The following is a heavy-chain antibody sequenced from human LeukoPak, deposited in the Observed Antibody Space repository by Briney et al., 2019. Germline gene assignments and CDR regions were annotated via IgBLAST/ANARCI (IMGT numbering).Heavy chain of an antibody. D-gene: IGHD2-2*01. CDR1: GYSFTNYG. CDR3: ARLDQLLIDF. V-gene: IGHV1-18*01. Sequence: GPVKVSCKTSGYSFTNYGISWVRQAPGQGLQWMGWISGATNIATYEDKWQGRLTMTTDTSTNTVYMEMRSLRSDDTAMYYCARLDQLLIDFWGQGTLVTVSS. J-gene: IGHJ4*02. CDR2: ISGATNIA.